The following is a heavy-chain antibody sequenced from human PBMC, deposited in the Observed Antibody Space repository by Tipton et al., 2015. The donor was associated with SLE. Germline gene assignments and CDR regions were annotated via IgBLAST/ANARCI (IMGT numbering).Heavy chain of an antibody. V-gene: IGHV4-59*08. CDR2: IYYSGST. D-gene: IGHD6-13*01. Sequence: GLVKPSETLSLTCTVSGASIGSHHWTWIRQPPGKGLEWIGNIYYSGSTNYNPSLKSRVTISVDTSKNQFSLKLSSVTAADTAVYYCARVVAAAPYYYYGMDVWGQGTTVTVSS. CDR3: ARVVAAAPYYYYGMDV. CDR1: GASIGSHH. J-gene: IGHJ6*02.